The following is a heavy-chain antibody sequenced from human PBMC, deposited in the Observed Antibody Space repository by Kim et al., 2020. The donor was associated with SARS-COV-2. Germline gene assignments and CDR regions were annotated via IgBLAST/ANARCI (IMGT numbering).Heavy chain of an antibody. CDR2: ISSSSSYI. CDR1: GFTFSSYS. D-gene: IGHD6-13*01. V-gene: IGHV3-21*01. CDR3: ARGGYSSSWYSPGERRFDY. J-gene: IGHJ4*02. Sequence: GGSLRLSCAASGFTFSSYSMNWVRQAPGKGLEWVSSISSSSSYIYYADSVKGRFTISRDNAKNSLYLQMNSLRAEDTAVYYCARGGYSSSWYSPGERRFDYWGQGTLVTVSS.